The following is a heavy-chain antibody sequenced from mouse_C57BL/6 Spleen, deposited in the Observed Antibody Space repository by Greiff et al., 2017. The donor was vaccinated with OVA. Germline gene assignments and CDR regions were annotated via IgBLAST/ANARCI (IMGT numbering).Heavy chain of an antibody. J-gene: IGHJ2*01. CDR2: IYPGDGDT. CDR1: GYAFSSSW. CDR3: ARLDYYGSSYSY. D-gene: IGHD1-1*01. V-gene: IGHV1-82*01. Sequence: QVQLQQSGPELVKPGASVKISCKASGYAFSSSWMNWVKQRPGKGLEWIGRIYPGDGDTNYNGKFKGKATLTADKSSSTAYMQLSSLTSEDSAVHFCARLDYYGSSYSYWGQGTTLTVSS.